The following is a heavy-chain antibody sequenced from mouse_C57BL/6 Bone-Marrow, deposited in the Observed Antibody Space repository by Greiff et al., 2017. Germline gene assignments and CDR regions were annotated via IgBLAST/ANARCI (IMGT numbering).Heavy chain of an antibody. CDR1: GFTFSSYG. J-gene: IGHJ1*03. Sequence: EVHLVESGGDLVKPGGSLKLSCAASGFTFSSYGMSWVRQTPDKRLAWVATISSGGSYTYYPDSVKGRFTISRDNAKNTLYLQMSSLKSEDTAMYYCARRGFYYGSRGYFDVWGTGTTVTVSS. CDR2: ISSGGSYT. D-gene: IGHD1-1*01. V-gene: IGHV5-6*01. CDR3: ARRGFYYGSRGYFDV.